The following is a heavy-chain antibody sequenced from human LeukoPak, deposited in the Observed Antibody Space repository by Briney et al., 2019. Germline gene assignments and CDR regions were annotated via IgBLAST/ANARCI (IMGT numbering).Heavy chain of an antibody. J-gene: IGHJ4*02. CDR3: GRVDSSRWFAVFDY. V-gene: IGHV3-49*04. CDR1: GFTFGDYH. Sequence: PGGSLRLSCTGSGFTFGDYHMSWVRQAPGQGLEREGFIRSTAYGGTQEYAASLRRRFTTSRAASKNFSYLQFNSLNTEATAIYYCGRVDSSRWFAVFDYWGQGALVTVSS. CDR2: IRSTAYGGTQ. D-gene: IGHD6-19*01.